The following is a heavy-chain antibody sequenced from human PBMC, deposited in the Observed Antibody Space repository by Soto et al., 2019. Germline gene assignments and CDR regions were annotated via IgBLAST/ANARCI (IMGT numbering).Heavy chain of an antibody. J-gene: IGHJ5*02. Sequence: GASVKVSCKASGGTFSSYAISWVRQAPGQGLEWMGGIIPIFGTANYAQKFQGRVTITADESTSTAYMELSSLRSEDTAVYYCARYSSGSLVVVPRGRFDPWGQGTLVTVSS. CDR3: ARYSSGSLVVVPRGRFDP. V-gene: IGHV1-69*13. CDR1: GGTFSSYA. CDR2: IIPIFGTA. D-gene: IGHD2-2*01.